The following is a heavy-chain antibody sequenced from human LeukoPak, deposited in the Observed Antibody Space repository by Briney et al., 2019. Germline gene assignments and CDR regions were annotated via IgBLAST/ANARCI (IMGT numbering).Heavy chain of an antibody. Sequence: XAXXGFTFSSSWMSWVRQAPGKGLEWVAHIKQDGSEKYFVDSVKGRFTISRDNARNSLYLQMNSLRAEDTAVYYCXXXGXXXXGGVWGXGXTVTISS. J-gene: IGHJ6*04. CDR1: GFTFSSSW. D-gene: IGHD3-16*01. V-gene: IGHV3-7*01. CDR3: XXXGXXXXGGV. CDR2: IKQDGSEK.